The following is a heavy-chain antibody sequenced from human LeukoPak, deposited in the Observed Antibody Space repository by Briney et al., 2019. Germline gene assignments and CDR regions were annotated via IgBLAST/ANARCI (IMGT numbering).Heavy chain of an antibody. CDR3: ARRSQTAAGRGIDY. J-gene: IGHJ4*02. V-gene: IGHV4-39*01. Sequence: SETLSLTCTVSGGSISSSSSYYWGWIRQPPGKGLEWIGTMSNSGSTYYNPSLKSRVTISGDTSKNQFSLKLSSVTAADTAVFYCARRSQTAAGRGIDYWGQGTLVTVSS. CDR1: GGSISSSSSYY. CDR2: MSNSGST. D-gene: IGHD6-13*01.